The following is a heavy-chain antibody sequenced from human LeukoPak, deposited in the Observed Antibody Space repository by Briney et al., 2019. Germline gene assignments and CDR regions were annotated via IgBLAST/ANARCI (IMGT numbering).Heavy chain of an antibody. V-gene: IGHV1-18*01. Sequence: RALVKVSCKASGYTFTSYGISWVRQAPGQGLEWMGWISTYNGNTNYGQKLQGRVTMTTDTSTTTAHMELRSLRSDDTAVYYCTRAFPMGAITAYYNYMDVWGKGTTVTVSS. D-gene: IGHD1-26*01. CDR2: ISTYNGNT. CDR1: GYTFTSYG. J-gene: IGHJ6*03. CDR3: TRAFPMGAITAYYNYMDV.